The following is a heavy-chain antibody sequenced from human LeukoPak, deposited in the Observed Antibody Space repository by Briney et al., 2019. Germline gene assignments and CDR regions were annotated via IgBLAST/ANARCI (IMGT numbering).Heavy chain of an antibody. V-gene: IGHV3-30*14. CDR1: GFIFNNYV. Sequence: PGTSLTLSCAASGFIFNNYVIHWVRQAPGKGLEWVAIFSSDAQNDFYADSVKGRFTIPRDNSKNTLYLQMNSLRAEDTAVYYCASGLAAARWVSPFDYWGQGTLVTVSS. J-gene: IGHJ4*02. CDR3: ASGLAAARWVSPFDY. D-gene: IGHD6-13*01. CDR2: FSSDAQND.